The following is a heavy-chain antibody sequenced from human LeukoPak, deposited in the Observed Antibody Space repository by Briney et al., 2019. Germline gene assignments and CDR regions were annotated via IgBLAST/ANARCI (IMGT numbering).Heavy chain of an antibody. CDR2: IYYSGST. CDR1: GGSISSGGYY. J-gene: IGHJ2*01. D-gene: IGHD2-2*01. CDR3: ARDSVVPAAIGGWYFDL. Sequence: SQTLSPTCTVSGGSISSGGYYWSWIRQHPGKGLEWIGYIYYSGSTYYNPSLKSRVTISVDTSKNQFSLKLSSVTAADTAVYYCARDSVVPAAIGGWYFDLWGRGTLVTVSS. V-gene: IGHV4-31*03.